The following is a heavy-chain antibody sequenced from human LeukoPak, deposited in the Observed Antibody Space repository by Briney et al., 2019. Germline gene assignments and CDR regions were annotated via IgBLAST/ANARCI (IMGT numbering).Heavy chain of an antibody. D-gene: IGHD1-1*01. CDR3: ARNWNGYSGYYYYYYMDV. CDR1: GGSFSGFY. Sequence: PSETLSLTCGVSGGSFSGFYWTWIRQPPGKGLEWIGYIYYSGSTNYNPSLKSRVTISVDTSKNQFSLKLSSVTAADTAVYYCARNWNGYSGYYYYYYMDVWGKGTTVTVSS. J-gene: IGHJ6*03. CDR2: IYYSGST. V-gene: IGHV4-59*01.